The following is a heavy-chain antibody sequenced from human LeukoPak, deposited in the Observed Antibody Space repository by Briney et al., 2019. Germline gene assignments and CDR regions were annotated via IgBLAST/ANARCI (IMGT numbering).Heavy chain of an antibody. D-gene: IGHD3-3*01. CDR1: GFTFSSYA. J-gene: IGHJ4*02. CDR2: ISGSVDNT. Sequence: GGSLRLSCVASGFTFSSYAMSWVRQAPGKGLEWVSSISGSVDNTHYADSVKGRFTISRDNSKSALYLQMNSLRAEDTAVYYCASRVGSGYYDYWGQGTLVTVSS. CDR3: ASRVGSGYYDY. V-gene: IGHV3-23*01.